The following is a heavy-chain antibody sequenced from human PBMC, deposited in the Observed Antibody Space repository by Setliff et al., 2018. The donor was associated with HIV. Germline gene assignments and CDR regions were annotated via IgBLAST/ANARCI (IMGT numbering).Heavy chain of an antibody. D-gene: IGHD5-18*01. CDR2: IYTSGST. CDR3: ARVIYSCGYLFDY. CDR1: GGSISSGSYY. Sequence: PSETLSLTCTVSGGSISSGSYYWSWIRQPAGKGLEWIGRIYTSGSTNYNPSLKSRVSISVDTSKNQFSLKRSSVTAADTAVYYCARVIYSCGYLFDYWGHGTLGTSPQ. J-gene: IGHJ4*01. V-gene: IGHV4-61*02.